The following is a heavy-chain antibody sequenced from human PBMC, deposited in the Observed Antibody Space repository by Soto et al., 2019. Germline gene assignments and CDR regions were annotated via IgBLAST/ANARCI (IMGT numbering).Heavy chain of an antibody. Sequence: SETLSLTCTVSGGSISSGGYYWSWIRQHPGKGLEWIGYIYYSGSTYYNPSLKSRVTISVDKSKNQFSLKVNSVTAADTAVYYCARKDYDDQRFDYWGPGTLVTVSS. CDR3: ARKDYDDQRFDY. CDR2: IYYSGST. D-gene: IGHD4-17*01. J-gene: IGHJ4*02. CDR1: GGSISSGGYY. V-gene: IGHV4-31*03.